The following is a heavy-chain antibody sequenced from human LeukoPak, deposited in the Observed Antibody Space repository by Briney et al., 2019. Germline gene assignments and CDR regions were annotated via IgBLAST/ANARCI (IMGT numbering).Heavy chain of an antibody. J-gene: IGHJ4*02. Sequence: PSETLSLTCAVYGGSFSGYYWSWIRQPPGKGLEWIGEINHSGSTNYNPSLKSRVTVSVDTSKNQFSLKLSSVTAADTAVYYCASPRGARIAVADFDYWGQGTLVTVSS. CDR2: INHSGST. CDR1: GGSFSGYY. V-gene: IGHV4-34*01. CDR3: ASPRGARIAVADFDY. D-gene: IGHD6-19*01.